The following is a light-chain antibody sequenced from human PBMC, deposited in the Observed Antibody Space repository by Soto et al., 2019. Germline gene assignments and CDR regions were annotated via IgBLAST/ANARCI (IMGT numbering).Light chain of an antibody. V-gene: IGKV3-20*01. CDR3: QQYGSLWT. CDR2: GAS. J-gene: IGKJ1*01. Sequence: EIVLTQSPGTLSLSPGERATLSCRASLSVSSDLAWYRQKPGQAPRLLIYGASSRATGIPDRFSGSGSGTDFTLTISRLEPEDFAVYYCQQYGSLWTFGQGTKVDIK. CDR1: LSVSSD.